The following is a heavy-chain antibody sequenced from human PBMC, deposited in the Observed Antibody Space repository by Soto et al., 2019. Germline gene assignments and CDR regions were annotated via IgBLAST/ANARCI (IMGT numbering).Heavy chain of an antibody. V-gene: IGHV4-34*01. CDR3: ARQYSSSGRYYYYYMDV. D-gene: IGHD6-6*01. Sequence: PSETLSVTWAVYGGSFSGYYWSWIRQPPGKGLEWIGEINHSGSTNYNPSLKSRVTISVDTSKNQFSLKLSSVTAADTAVYYCARQYSSSGRYYYYYMDVWGKGTTVTV. CDR1: GGSFSGYY. CDR2: INHSGST. J-gene: IGHJ6*03.